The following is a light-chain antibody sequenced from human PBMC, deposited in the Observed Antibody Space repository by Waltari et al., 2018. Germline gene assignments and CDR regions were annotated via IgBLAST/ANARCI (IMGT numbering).Light chain of an antibody. Sequence: SSGLTQDPAVSVALGQTVSITCQGDSLRTYYASWYQQKPGQAPVLVISGNNKWSSGIPNRFSASSSGSTASLTITGAQAEDEADYYCNSRDSSGNHLLFGGGTKLTVL. J-gene: IGLJ2*01. V-gene: IGLV3-19*01. CDR1: SLRTYY. CDR3: NSRDSSGNHLL. CDR2: GNN.